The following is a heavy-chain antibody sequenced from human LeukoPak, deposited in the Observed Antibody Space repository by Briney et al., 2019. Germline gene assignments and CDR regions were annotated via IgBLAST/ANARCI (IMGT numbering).Heavy chain of an antibody. Sequence: GGSLRLSCAASGFSFSSNYMSWVRQAPGKGLESVSVIYSGGSTYYADSVKGRFTISRDNSKNTVYLQMNSLRAEDTAVYYCARDLNLDSASSGQGTPLTVSA. CDR2: IYSGGST. CDR3: ARDLNLDSAS. D-gene: IGHD3-22*01. J-gene: IGHJ5*02. V-gene: IGHV3-53*01. CDR1: GFSFSSNY.